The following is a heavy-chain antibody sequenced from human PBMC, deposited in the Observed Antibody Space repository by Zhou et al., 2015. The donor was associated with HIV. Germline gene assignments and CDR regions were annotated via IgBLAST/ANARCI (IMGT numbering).Heavy chain of an antibody. D-gene: IGHD7-27*01. V-gene: IGHV3-74*02. CDR1: GFTFRNYW. CDR3: ARGLIGASVGHDY. Sequence: EVQLVESGGDSVHPGGSLRLSCTASGFTFRNYWMHWVRQVPGKGLQWVSRIDNDASRTNYADSVKGRFTVSRDNAKSTLYLQMNSLRGEDAAIYYCARGLIGASVGHDYWGQGTLVTVSS. J-gene: IGHJ4*02. CDR2: IDNDASRT.